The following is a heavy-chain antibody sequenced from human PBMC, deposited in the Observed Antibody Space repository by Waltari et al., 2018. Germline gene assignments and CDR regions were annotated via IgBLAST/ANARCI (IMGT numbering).Heavy chain of an antibody. Sequence: EVQLVESGGGLVKPGGSLRLSCAASGFTFSSYSMNWVRQAPGKGLEWVSSISSRSSYIYYADSVKGRFTISRDNAKNSLYLQMNSLRAEDTAVYYCARVDARRNIVVVVAATGHAFDIWGQGTMVTVSS. CDR2: ISSRSSYI. CDR3: ARVDARRNIVVVVAATGHAFDI. D-gene: IGHD2-15*01. CDR1: GFTFSSYS. J-gene: IGHJ3*02. V-gene: IGHV3-21*01.